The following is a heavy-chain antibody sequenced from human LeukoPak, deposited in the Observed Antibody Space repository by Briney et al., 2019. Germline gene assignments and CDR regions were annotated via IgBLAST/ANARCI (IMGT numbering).Heavy chain of an antibody. V-gene: IGHV4-39*07. CDR1: GGSIISSSYY. Sequence: PSETLSLTCTVSGGSIISSSYYWGWIRQPPGKGLEWIGSIYYTGSTYYNPSLSSRVTMSVDTSRNQLSLKLSSVTAADTAVYYCARGGIYMATINYWGQGTLVTVSS. CDR2: IYYTGST. J-gene: IGHJ4*02. D-gene: IGHD5-12*01. CDR3: ARGGIYMATINY.